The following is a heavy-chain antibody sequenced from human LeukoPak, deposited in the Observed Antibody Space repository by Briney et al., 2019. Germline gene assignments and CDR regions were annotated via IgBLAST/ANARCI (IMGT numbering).Heavy chain of an antibody. J-gene: IGHJ4*02. CDR2: ISSSGSTI. D-gene: IGHD6-13*01. V-gene: IGHV3-11*04. CDR3: ARELDSSSWDY. CDR1: GFTFSDYY. Sequence: GGSLRLSCAASGFTFSDYYMSWIRQAPGKGLEGVSYISSSGSTIYYADSVKGRFTISRDNAKNSLYLQMNSLRAEDTAVYYCARELDSSSWDYWGQGTLVTVSS.